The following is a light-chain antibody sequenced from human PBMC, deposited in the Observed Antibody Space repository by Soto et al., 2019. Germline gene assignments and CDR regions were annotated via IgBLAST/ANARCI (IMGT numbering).Light chain of an antibody. CDR2: VAS. V-gene: IGKV1-39*01. Sequence: DIQVTQSPSSLSASVGDRVTITCRSSQHIDNYLNWYKHKPEKAPKLLLYVASHLQSGVPSRFSGSGSGTEFTVTISNLQPEDFATFYCPQSYNAPFTYGPGTSVDV. CDR3: PQSYNAPFT. J-gene: IGKJ3*01. CDR1: QHIDNY.